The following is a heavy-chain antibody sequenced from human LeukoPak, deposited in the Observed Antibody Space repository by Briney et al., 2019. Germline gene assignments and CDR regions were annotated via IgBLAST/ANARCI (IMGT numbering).Heavy chain of an antibody. CDR3: ARLGGTFYANFDN. V-gene: IGHV3-23*01. CDR1: GFTFSSFG. Sequence: GGTLRHSCAASGFTFSSFGMTWVRQAPGKGLDWVSGISGSGGTTNYTDSVKGRFTISRDNSKNTLYLQMNSLRAEDTAVYYCARLGGTFYANFDNWGQGTLVTVSS. D-gene: IGHD2/OR15-2a*01. CDR2: ISGSGGTT. J-gene: IGHJ4*02.